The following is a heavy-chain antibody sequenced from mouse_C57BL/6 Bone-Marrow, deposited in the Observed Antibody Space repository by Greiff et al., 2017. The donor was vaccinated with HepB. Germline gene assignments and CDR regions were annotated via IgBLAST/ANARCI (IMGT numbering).Heavy chain of an antibody. CDR3: AREEYYGSSNY. Sequence: VKVVESDAELVKPGASVKISCKVSGYTFTDHTIHWMKQRPEQGLEWIGYIYPRDGSTKYNEKFKGKATLTADKSSSTAYMQLNSLTSEDSAVYFCAREEYYGSSNYWGQGTTLTVSS. J-gene: IGHJ2*01. CDR2: IYPRDGST. D-gene: IGHD1-1*01. CDR1: GYTFTDHT. V-gene: IGHV1-78*01.